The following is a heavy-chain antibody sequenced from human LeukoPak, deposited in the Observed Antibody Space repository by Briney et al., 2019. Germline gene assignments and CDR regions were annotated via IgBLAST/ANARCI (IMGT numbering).Heavy chain of an antibody. J-gene: IGHJ4*02. CDR2: ISYDGSNK. CDR3: ARDLESEWELQYYFDY. CDR1: GFTFSSYA. D-gene: IGHD1-26*01. Sequence: GGSLRLSCAASGFTFSSYAMHWVRQAPGKGLEWVAVISYDGSNKYYADSVKGRFTISRDNSKNTLYLQMNSLRAEDTAVYYCARDLESEWELQYYFDYWGQGTLVTVSS. V-gene: IGHV3-30-3*01.